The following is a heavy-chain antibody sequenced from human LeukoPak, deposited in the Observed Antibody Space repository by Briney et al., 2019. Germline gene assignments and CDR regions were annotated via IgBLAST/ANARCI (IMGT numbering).Heavy chain of an antibody. CDR3: AKDFVVVPGNVNYFDY. D-gene: IGHD2-21*02. J-gene: IGHJ4*02. CDR1: GFTFSSYW. V-gene: IGHV3-7*03. Sequence: GGSLRLSCAASGFTFSSYWMSWVRQAPGKGLEWVANINQDGSEKYYVDSVKGRFTISRDNAKNSLYVQMKSLRAEDTAVYYCAKDFVVVPGNVNYFDYWGQGTLVTVSS. CDR2: INQDGSEK.